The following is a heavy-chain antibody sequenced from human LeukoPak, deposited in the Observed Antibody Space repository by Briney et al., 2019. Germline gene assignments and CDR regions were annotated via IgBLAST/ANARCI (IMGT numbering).Heavy chain of an antibody. Sequence: GGSLRLSCAASGFPFNAYWMTWVRQAPGKGLEWVANIRQDGDTKYYVDSVKGRFTISRDNAKNLVYLQMSSLRAEDTAIYYCARDETYDYESNGYLDFWGQGTVVTVSS. V-gene: IGHV3-7*01. J-gene: IGHJ4*02. CDR3: ARDETYDYESNGYLDF. CDR1: GFPFNAYW. CDR2: IRQDGDTK. D-gene: IGHD3-22*01.